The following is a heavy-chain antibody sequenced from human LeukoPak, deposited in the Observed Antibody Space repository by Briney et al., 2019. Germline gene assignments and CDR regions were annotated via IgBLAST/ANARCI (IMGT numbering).Heavy chain of an antibody. J-gene: IGHJ4*02. CDR3: ARDSSDWYLVYYFDY. D-gene: IGHD6-19*01. Sequence: PGGSLRLSCAASGFTFSSYWMSWVRQAPGKGLEWVANIKQDGSEKYYVDSVKGRFTISRDNAKNSLYLQMNSLRAEDTAVYYCARDSSDWYLVYYFDYWGQGTLVTVSS. CDR2: IKQDGSEK. CDR1: GFTFSSYW. V-gene: IGHV3-7*01.